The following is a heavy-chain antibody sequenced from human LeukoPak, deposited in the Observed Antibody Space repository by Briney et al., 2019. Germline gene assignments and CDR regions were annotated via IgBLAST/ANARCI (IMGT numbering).Heavy chain of an antibody. CDR3: ARLIAADDEAAAGTSLWFDP. CDR2: ISAYNGNT. Sequence: ASVKASCKASGYTFTSYGISWVRQAPGQGLEWMGWISAYNGNTNYAQKLQGRVTMTTDTSTSTAYMELRSLRSDDTAVYYCARLIAADDEAAAGTSLWFDPWGQGTLVTVSS. V-gene: IGHV1-18*01. J-gene: IGHJ5*02. D-gene: IGHD6-13*01. CDR1: GYTFTSYG.